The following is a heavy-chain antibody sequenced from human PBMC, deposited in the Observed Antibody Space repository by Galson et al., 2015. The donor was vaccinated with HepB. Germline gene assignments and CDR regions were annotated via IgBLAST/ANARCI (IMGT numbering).Heavy chain of an antibody. J-gene: IGHJ4*02. CDR2: ISYDGSNK. D-gene: IGHD2-21*02. Sequence: LRLSCAASGFTFSSYAMHWVRQAPGKGLEWVAVISYDGSNKYYADSVKGRFTISRDNSKNTLYLQVNSLRAEDTAVYYCARELPSRAYCGGDCYSGGDYWGQGTLVTVSS. CDR3: ARELPSRAYCGGDCYSGGDY. V-gene: IGHV3-30*04. CDR1: GFTFSSYA.